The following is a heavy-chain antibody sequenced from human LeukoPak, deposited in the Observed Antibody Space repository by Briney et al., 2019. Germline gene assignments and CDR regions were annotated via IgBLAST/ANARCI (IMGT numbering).Heavy chain of an antibody. V-gene: IGHV3-48*03. CDR3: ARDPYNGNYGDYYYYYMDV. Sequence: PGGSLRLSCAASGFTFSSYDMNWVRQAPGRELEWISCISYISDSGTTIYYADSVKGRFTISRDNAKNSLYLQMNSLRAEDTAIYYCARDPYNGNYGDYYYYYMDVWGKGTTVTIPS. CDR1: GFTFSSYD. J-gene: IGHJ6*03. D-gene: IGHD1-26*01. CDR2: ISDSGTTI.